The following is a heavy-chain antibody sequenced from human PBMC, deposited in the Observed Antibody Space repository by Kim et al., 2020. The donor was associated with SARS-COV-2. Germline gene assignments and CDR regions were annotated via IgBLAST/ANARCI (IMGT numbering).Heavy chain of an antibody. J-gene: IGHJ3*02. D-gene: IGHD2-15*01. CDR2: ISGSGGST. CDR1: GFTFSSYA. V-gene: IGHV3-23*01. Sequence: GGSLRLSCAASGFTFSSYAMSWVRQAPGKGLEWVSAISGSGGSTYYADSVKGRFTISRDNSKNTLYLQMNSLRAEDTAVYYCAIDIVVVVAATADRSDAFDIWGQGTMVTVSS. CDR3: AIDIVVVVAATADRSDAFDI.